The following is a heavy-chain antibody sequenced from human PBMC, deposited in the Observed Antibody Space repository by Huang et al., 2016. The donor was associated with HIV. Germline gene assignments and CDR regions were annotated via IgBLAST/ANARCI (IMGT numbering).Heavy chain of an antibody. V-gene: IGHV3-30*15. CDR1: GFTFSAYS. D-gene: IGHD5-12*01. CDR2: ISYDGGNK. J-gene: IGHJ4*02. Sequence: QVQLVESGGGVVQPGRSLRLSCAASGFTFSAYSMSWVRQAPGKGVDCVAFISYDGGNKYYADSVKGRFTMSRDNSKNTLYLQMSSLRPEDTAVYYCALLGLLSGYDGIWGAFDYWGQGTLVTVSS. CDR3: ALLGLLSGYDGIWGAFDY.